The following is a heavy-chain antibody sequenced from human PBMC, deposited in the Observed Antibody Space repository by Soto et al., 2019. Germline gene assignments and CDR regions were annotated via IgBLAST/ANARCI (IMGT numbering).Heavy chain of an antibody. CDR1: GFTFSSYA. V-gene: IGHV3-23*01. CDR3: AKAVGATLIDDY. J-gene: IGHJ4*02. Sequence: EVQLLESGGGLVQPGGSLRLSCAASGFTFSSYAMSWVRQAPGKGLAWVSAISGSGGSTYYADSVKGRFTISRDNSKNTLYLQMNSLRADDTAVYYCAKAVGATLIDDYWGQGTLVTVSS. CDR2: ISGSGGST. D-gene: IGHD1-26*01.